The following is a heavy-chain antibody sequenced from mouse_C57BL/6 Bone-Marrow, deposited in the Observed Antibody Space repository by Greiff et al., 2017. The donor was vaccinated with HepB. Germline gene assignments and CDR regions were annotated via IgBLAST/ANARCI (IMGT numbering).Heavy chain of an antibody. V-gene: IGHV1-66*01. CDR1: GYSFTSYY. D-gene: IGHD1-1*01. Sequence: VQLQQPGPELVKPGASVKISCKASGYSFTSYYIHWVKQRPGQGLEWIGWIYPGSGNTKYNEKFKGKATLTADTSSSTAYMQLSSLTSEDSAVYYCARRDYGSLGYWGQGTTLTVSS. J-gene: IGHJ2*01. CDR3: ARRDYGSLGY. CDR2: IYPGSGNT.